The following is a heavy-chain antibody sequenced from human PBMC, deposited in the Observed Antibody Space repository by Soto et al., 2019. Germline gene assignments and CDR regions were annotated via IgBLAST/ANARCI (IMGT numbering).Heavy chain of an antibody. CDR1: GFTFSSYA. D-gene: IGHD2-2*01. CDR3: AKPNLYCSSTSCYDY. CDR2: ISGSGGRI. J-gene: IGHJ4*02. V-gene: IGHV3-23*04. Sequence: VQLVESGGGVVQPGRSLRLSCAASGFTFSSYAMSWVRQAPGKGLEWVSVISGSGGRINYADSVKGRFTISRDNSKNTLYLQMNSLRREDTAVYYCAKPNLYCSSTSCYDYWGQGTLVTVSS.